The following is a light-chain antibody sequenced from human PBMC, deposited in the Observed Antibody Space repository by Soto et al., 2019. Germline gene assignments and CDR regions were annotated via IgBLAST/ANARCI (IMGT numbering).Light chain of an antibody. CDR2: GTS. Sequence: EIVLTQSPGTLSLSPGERATLSCRASQSVGSSYLAWYQQKPGQAPRVLIYGTSSRATGIPDRFSGSGSGTDFTLTISRLYPEDFAVYKCQQYKTSSWTVGQGTKVDSK. CDR3: QQYKTSSWT. V-gene: IGKV3-20*01. CDR1: QSVGSSY. J-gene: IGKJ1*01.